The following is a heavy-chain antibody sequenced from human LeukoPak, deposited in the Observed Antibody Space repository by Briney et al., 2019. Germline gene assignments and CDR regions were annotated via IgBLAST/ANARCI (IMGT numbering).Heavy chain of an antibody. CDR3: AGGNYYETSGYLNWFDP. D-gene: IGHD3-22*01. J-gene: IGHJ5*02. CDR1: EFTFSSYS. CDR2: ISSSSDYI. Sequence: PGGSLRLSCAASEFTFSSYSMIWVRQAPGKGLEWVSSISSSSDYIYYADSVKGRFTISRDNLKNSLYLQMNSLRAEDTAVYYCAGGNYYETSGYLNWFDPWGQGTLVTVSS. V-gene: IGHV3-21*01.